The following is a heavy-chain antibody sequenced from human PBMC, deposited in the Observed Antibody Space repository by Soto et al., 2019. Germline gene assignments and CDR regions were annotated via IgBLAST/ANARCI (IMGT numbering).Heavy chain of an antibody. Sequence: QVQLQESGPGLVKPSQTLSLTCTVSGGSISSGGYYWSWIRQHPGKGLEWIGYIYYSGSTYYNPSLKSRVTISVDTSKNQFSLKLSSVTAADTAVYYCARERTSIAAAGTVSDAFDIWGQGTMVTVSS. CDR2: IYYSGST. CDR1: GGSISSGGYY. D-gene: IGHD6-13*01. J-gene: IGHJ3*02. CDR3: ARERTSIAAAGTVSDAFDI. V-gene: IGHV4-31*03.